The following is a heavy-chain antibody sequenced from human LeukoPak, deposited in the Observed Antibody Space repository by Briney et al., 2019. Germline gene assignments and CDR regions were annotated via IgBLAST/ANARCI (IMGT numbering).Heavy chain of an antibody. Sequence: PSQTRSLTCVVSGASISSGGYSWSWIRQPPGKGLEWIGCIYHSGGTHYNPSLKSRVTMSVDMSKNQISLNLNSVTAADTAVYYCARDIWGSSTWGPGTLVTVSS. CDR2: IYHSGGT. D-gene: IGHD3-16*01. CDR3: ARDIWGSST. V-gene: IGHV4-30-2*01. CDR1: GASISSGGYS. J-gene: IGHJ5*02.